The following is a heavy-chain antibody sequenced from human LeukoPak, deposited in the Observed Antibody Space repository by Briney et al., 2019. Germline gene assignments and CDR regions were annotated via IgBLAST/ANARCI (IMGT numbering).Heavy chain of an antibody. CDR3: AKAHARGVRFYYFDY. D-gene: IGHD3-3*01. V-gene: IGHV3-23*01. Sequence: GGSLRLSCAASGFTFSSYAMSWVRQAPGKGLEWVSAISGSGGSTYYADSVKGRFTISRDNSKNTLYLQMNSLRAEDTALYYCAKAHARGVRFYYFDYWGQGTLVTVSS. CDR2: ISGSGGST. CDR1: GFTFSSYA. J-gene: IGHJ4*02.